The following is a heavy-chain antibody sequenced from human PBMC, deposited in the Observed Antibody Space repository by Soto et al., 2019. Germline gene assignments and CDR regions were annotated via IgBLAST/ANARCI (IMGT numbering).Heavy chain of an antibody. J-gene: IGHJ4*02. CDR3: AKDIQSISEPIAAAGTGFDY. D-gene: IGHD6-13*01. Sequence: GGSLRLSCAASGFTFDDYTMHWVRQAPGKGLEWVSLISWDGGSTYYADSVKGRFTISRDNSKNSLYLQMNSLRTEDTALYYCAKDIQSISEPIAAAGTGFDYWGQGTLVTVSS. CDR2: ISWDGGST. CDR1: GFTFDDYT. V-gene: IGHV3-43*01.